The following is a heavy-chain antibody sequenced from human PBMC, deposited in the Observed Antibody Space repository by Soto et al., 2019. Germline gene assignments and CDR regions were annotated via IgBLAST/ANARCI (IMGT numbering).Heavy chain of an antibody. CDR3: ARLNGYSTGWSAT. CDR2: ISTFNGTA. Sequence: QVHLVQSGAEVKKPGASVKVSCKTSSYTFSSYGIMWVRQAPGQGLECMGWISTFNGTAHYAQKLQDRVTMNTDTSTSTVSLELTSLTSDDTGVYYCARLNGYSTGWSATWGQGTLVTVSS. D-gene: IGHD2-8*02. CDR1: SYTFSSYG. J-gene: IGHJ5*02. V-gene: IGHV1-18*01.